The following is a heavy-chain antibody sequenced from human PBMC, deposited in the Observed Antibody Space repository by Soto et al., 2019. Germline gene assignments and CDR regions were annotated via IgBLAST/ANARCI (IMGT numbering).Heavy chain of an antibody. J-gene: IGHJ4*02. D-gene: IGHD1-26*01. CDR3: ARDLAKGGGSAGFDY. Sequence: QVQLVQSGAEVKKPGASVNVSCKASGYTFTVYYMHWVRQAPGQGLEWMGWINPKSGGTMYPQKFQGRVTMTSDTSISRAYMALTRLSSDDTAVYYCARDLAKGGGSAGFDYWDQGTLVTVSS. CDR2: INPKSGGT. V-gene: IGHV1-2*02. CDR1: GYTFTVYY.